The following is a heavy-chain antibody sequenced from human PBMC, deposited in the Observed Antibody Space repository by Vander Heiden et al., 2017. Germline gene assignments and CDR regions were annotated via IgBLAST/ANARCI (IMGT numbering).Heavy chain of an antibody. CDR3: ARSLAVSGDYYYAYDMDV. D-gene: IGHD6-19*01. J-gene: IGHJ6*02. CDR1: GFIFSDYY. CDR2: ISSSGRTI. V-gene: IGHV3-11*01. Sequence: QVYLVESGGGLVKPGGSLRLSCDASGFIFSDYYMTWVRQAPGKGPEWLSYISSSGRTISYADSVKGRFTISRDNANNSLYLQMTSLTAADTAVYYCARSLAVSGDYYYAYDMDVWGQGTTVTVSS.